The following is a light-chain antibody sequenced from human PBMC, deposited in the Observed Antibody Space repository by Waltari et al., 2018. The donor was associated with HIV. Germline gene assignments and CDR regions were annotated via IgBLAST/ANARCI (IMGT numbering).Light chain of an antibody. CDR2: TAS. Sequence: DIQMTQSPSSLSASVGDRVTITCRARRSVSTFLNWYQQKPGKAPKLLIYTASSLQTGVPSRFSGFGSETDFTLTISGLRPEDSATYYCQQSYDNPRSFGQGTKVEV. V-gene: IGKV1-39*01. CDR1: RSVSTF. J-gene: IGKJ1*01. CDR3: QQSYDNPRS.